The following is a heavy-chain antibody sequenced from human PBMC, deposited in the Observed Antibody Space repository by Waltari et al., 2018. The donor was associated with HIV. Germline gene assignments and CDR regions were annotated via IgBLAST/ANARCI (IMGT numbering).Heavy chain of an antibody. Sequence: EVQLLESGGGLVQPGESLRLSCAASGFIFSSYAMSWVRQAPGKVLEWVSAINYSGGSSFYADSVKGRFTISRDNSKRTLYLQLNSLRAQDTAIYYCAKLAGDSELDYWGQGTLVIVSS. V-gene: IGHV3-23*05. CDR2: INYSGGSS. CDR3: AKLAGDSELDY. J-gene: IGHJ4*02. CDR1: GFIFSSYA. D-gene: IGHD4-17*01.